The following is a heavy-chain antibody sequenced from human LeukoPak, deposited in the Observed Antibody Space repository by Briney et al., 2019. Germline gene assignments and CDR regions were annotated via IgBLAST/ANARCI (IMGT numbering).Heavy chain of an antibody. CDR2: IYYSGST. D-gene: IGHD2-2*01. J-gene: IGHJ4*02. CDR1: GGSISSYY. Sequence: PSETLSLTCTVSGGSISSYYWSWIRQPPGKGLEWIGYIYYSGSTNYNPSLKSRVTISVDTSKNQFSLKLSSVTAADTAVYYCARHVVVVPALFDYWGRGTLVTVSS. V-gene: IGHV4-59*08. CDR3: ARHVVVVPALFDY.